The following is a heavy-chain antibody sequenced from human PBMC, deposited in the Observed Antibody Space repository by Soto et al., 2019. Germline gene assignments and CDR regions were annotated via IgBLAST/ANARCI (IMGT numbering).Heavy chain of an antibody. CDR2: IDPSDSYT. CDR3: ASQTPYYYDSSGPTVFDY. V-gene: IGHV5-10-1*01. D-gene: IGHD3-22*01. J-gene: IGHJ4*02. CDR1: GYVLISLW. Sequence: GDAENVWGKGWGYVLISLWAGWVRQMPGKGLEWMGRIDPSDSYTNYSPSFQGHVTISADKSISTAYLQWSSLKASDTAMYYCASQTPYYYDSSGPTVFDYWGQGTLVTVSS.